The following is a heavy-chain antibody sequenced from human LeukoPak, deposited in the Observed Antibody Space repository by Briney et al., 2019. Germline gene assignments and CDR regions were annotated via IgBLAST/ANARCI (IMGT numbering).Heavy chain of an antibody. CDR2: INHSGST. CDR1: GGSFSGYY. D-gene: IGHD6-13*01. CDR3: AGGPTIAAAGTPSYYYGMDV. J-gene: IGHJ6*02. V-gene: IGHV4-34*01. Sequence: SETLSLTCAVYGGSFSGYYWSWIRQPPGKGLEWIGEINHSGSTNYNPSFKSRVTISVDTSKNQFSLKLSSVTAADTAVYYCAGGPTIAAAGTPSYYYGMDVWGQGTTVTVSS.